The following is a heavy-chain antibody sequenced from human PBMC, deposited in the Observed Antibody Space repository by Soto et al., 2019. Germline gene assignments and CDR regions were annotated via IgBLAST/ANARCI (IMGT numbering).Heavy chain of an antibody. CDR2: IIPIFGTA. Sequence: QVQLVQSGAEVKKPGSSVKVSCKASGGTFSSYAISWVRQAPRQGLEWMGGIIPIFGTANYAQKFQGRVTITADESTSTAYMELSSLRSEDTAVYYCARLHYDSSGSPLLDYWGQGTLVTVSS. CDR1: GGTFSSYA. CDR3: ARLHYDSSGSPLLDY. J-gene: IGHJ4*02. D-gene: IGHD3-22*01. V-gene: IGHV1-69*01.